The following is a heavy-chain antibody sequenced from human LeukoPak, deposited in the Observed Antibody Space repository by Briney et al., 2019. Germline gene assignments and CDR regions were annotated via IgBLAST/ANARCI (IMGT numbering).Heavy chain of an antibody. Sequence: PGGSLRLSCAASGFTFSSYSMNWVRQAPGQGLEWVSYISTSRSIIYYADSVKGRFTISRDNAKNSLYLQMNSLRVEDTAVYYCARTTMGYFDYWGQGTLVTVSS. CDR2: ISTSRSII. CDR3: ARTTMGYFDY. V-gene: IGHV3-48*01. D-gene: IGHD4-23*01. J-gene: IGHJ4*02. CDR1: GFTFSSYS.